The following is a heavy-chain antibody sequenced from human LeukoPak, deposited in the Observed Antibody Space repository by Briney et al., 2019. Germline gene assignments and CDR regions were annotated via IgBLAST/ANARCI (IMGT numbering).Heavy chain of an antibody. CDR3: ARGLTSDYYGSGSYSYYFDY. J-gene: IGHJ4*02. CDR2: IIPIFGTA. V-gene: IGHV1-69*13. CDR1: GGTFSSYA. D-gene: IGHD3-10*01. Sequence: GASVKVSFKASGGTFSSYAISWVRQAPGQGLEWMGGIIPIFGTANYAQKFQGRVTITADESTSTAYMELSSLRSEDTAVYYCARGLTSDYYGSGSYSYYFDYWGQGTLVTVSS.